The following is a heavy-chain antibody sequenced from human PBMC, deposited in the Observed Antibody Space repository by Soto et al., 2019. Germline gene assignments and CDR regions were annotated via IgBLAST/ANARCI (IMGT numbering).Heavy chain of an antibody. CDR3: ARDYNNRAGRGFDP. V-gene: IGHV4-4*07. CDR2: IYISGSA. J-gene: IGHJ5*02. D-gene: IGHD4-4*01. CDR1: GGSLNNYF. Sequence: SETLSLTCTVSGGSLNNYFWNWIRQPAGKGLEWIGRIYISGSANCNPSLKSRVTMSVDTSKNHFSLKLSPVTAADTAIYYCARDYNNRAGRGFDPWGQGTLVTVSS.